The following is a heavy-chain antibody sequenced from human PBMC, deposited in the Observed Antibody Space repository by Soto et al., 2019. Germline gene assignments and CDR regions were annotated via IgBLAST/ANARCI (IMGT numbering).Heavy chain of an antibody. CDR2: MNPNSGGT. J-gene: IGHJ4*02. D-gene: IGHD2-2*02. Sequence: ASVKVSCKASGYAFSNNDISWVRQGTGQGLEWMGWMNPNSGGTNYAQKFQGRVTMTRDTSISTAYMELSRLRSDDTAVYYCARDRGYCSSTSCYTLYYFDYWGQGTLVTVSS. CDR1: GYAFSNND. CDR3: ARDRGYCSSTSCYTLYYFDY. V-gene: IGHV1-2*02.